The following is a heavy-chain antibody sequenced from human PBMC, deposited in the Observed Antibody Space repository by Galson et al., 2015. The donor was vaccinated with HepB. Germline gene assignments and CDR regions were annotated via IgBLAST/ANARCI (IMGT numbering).Heavy chain of an antibody. CDR3: AEPPGQLVYYFDY. CDR1: GFTFSSYA. CDR2: ISGSGGST. D-gene: IGHD6-13*01. V-gene: IGHV3-23*01. J-gene: IGHJ4*02. Sequence: SLRLSCAASGFTFSSYAMSWVRQAPGKGLEWVSAISGSGGSTYYADSVKGRFTISRDNSKNTLYLQMNSLRAEDTAVYYCAEPPGQLVYYFDYWGQGTLVTVSS.